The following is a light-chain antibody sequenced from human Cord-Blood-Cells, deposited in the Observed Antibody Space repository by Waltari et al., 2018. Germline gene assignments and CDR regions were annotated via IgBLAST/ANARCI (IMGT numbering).Light chain of an antibody. V-gene: IGKV4-1*01. Sequence: DIVMTQSPDFLDVSLGGRATINCQSSQSVLYSSNNKNYLAWYQQNPGQHPKLLIYWASTRESGVPDRYSGSGSGTDFTLTISSLQAEDVAVYYCQQDYSTPYTFGQGTKLEIK. CDR3: QQDYSTPYT. J-gene: IGKJ2*01. CDR2: WAS. CDR1: QSVLYSSNNKNY.